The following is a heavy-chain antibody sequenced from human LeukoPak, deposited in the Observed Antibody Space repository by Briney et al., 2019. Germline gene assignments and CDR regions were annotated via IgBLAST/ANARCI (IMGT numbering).Heavy chain of an antibody. V-gene: IGHV3-21*01. Sequence: GGSLRLSCAASGFTFSSYSMNWVRQAPGKGQEWVSSISGSSSYIYYADSVKGRFTISSDNAKNSLYLQMNSLRAEDTAVYYCARAGTPSDAFDIWGQGTMVTVSS. CDR2: ISGSSSYI. J-gene: IGHJ3*02. CDR3: ARAGTPSDAFDI. CDR1: GFTFSSYS. D-gene: IGHD1-1*01.